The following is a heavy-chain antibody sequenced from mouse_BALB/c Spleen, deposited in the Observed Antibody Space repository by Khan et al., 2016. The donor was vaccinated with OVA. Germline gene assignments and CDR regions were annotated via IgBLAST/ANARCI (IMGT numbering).Heavy chain of an antibody. CDR1: GFTFSTYG. CDR3: ARLAYYYNSEGFAY. V-gene: IGHV5-6*01. J-gene: IGHJ3*01. Sequence: EVELVESGGDLVKPGGSLKLSCAASGFTFSTYGMSWVRQTPDKRLEWVATISSGGSYTYYPDSVKGRFTISRDNAKNTLYLQVSSLKSEDTATYYCARLAYYYNSEGFAYWGQGTLVTVSA. CDR2: ISSGGSYT. D-gene: IGHD1-1*01.